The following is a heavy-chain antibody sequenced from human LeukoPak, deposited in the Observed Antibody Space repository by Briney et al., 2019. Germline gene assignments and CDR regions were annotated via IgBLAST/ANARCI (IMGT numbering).Heavy chain of an antibody. D-gene: IGHD6-19*01. CDR1: GYTLTELS. J-gene: IGHJ6*03. Sequence: ASVKVSCKVSGYTLTELSMHWVRQAPGKGLEWMGGFDPEDGETIYAQKFQGRVTMTEDISTDTAYMELSSLRSEDTAVYYCATVAVAGPDNRYYYYYYMDVWGKGTTVTVSS. CDR3: ATVAVAGPDNRYYYYYYMDV. CDR2: FDPEDGET. V-gene: IGHV1-24*01.